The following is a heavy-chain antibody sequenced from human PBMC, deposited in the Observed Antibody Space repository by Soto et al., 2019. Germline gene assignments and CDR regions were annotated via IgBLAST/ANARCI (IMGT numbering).Heavy chain of an antibody. Sequence: GGSLRLSCAASGFTFSSHSMNWVRQAPGKGLEWVSSISSSSSYIYYADSVKGRFTISRDNAKNSLYLQMNSLRAEDTAVYYCASPSIAAAGYYFGYWGQGTLVTVS. CDR2: ISSSSSYI. V-gene: IGHV3-21*01. J-gene: IGHJ4*02. CDR3: ASPSIAAAGYYFGY. D-gene: IGHD6-13*01. CDR1: GFTFSSHS.